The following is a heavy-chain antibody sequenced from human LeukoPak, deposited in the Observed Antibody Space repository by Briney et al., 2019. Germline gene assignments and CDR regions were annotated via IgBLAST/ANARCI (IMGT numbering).Heavy chain of an antibody. CDR1: GYTFTGYY. J-gene: IGHJ4*02. D-gene: IGHD2-8*01. V-gene: IGHV1-2*02. CDR3: ARYSNGGYFFDY. Sequence: ASVKVSCKASGYTFTGYYMHWVRQAPGQGLEWMGWINPNSSGTNYAQKFQGRVTMTRDTSISTAYMELSRLRSDDTAVYYCARYSNGGYFFDYWGQGTLVTVSS. CDR2: INPNSSGT.